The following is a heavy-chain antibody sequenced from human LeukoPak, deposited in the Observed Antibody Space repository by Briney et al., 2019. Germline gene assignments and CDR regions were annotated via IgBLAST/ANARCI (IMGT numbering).Heavy chain of an antibody. V-gene: IGHV4-38-2*02. J-gene: IGHJ4*02. CDR2: IYHSGST. Sequence: SETLSLTCTVSGYSITSGYYWGWIRQPPGKGLEWIGSIYHSGSTFYNPSLKSRVTISVDKSKNQFSLKLSSVTAADTAVYYCAITPGPFDSTRNYYPFDYWGQGTLVTVSS. CDR3: AITPGPFDSTRNYYPFDY. CDR1: GYSITSGYY. D-gene: IGHD3-22*01.